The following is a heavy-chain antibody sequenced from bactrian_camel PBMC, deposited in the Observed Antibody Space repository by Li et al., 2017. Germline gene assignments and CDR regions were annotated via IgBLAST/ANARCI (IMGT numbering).Heavy chain of an antibody. CDR1: GFTFSSYA. CDR3: ARELNGRNWYAFIFGY. CDR2: IDNGGGST. J-gene: IGHJ6*01. D-gene: IGHD6*01. Sequence: VQLVESGGGLVQPGGSLRLSCAASGFTFSSYAMTWVRQAPGKGLEWVSAIDNGGGSTYYADSVKGRFTISRDNAKNTVYLQLNSLKTEDMAMYYCARELNGRNWYAFIFGYWGQGTQVTVS. V-gene: IGHV3S40*01.